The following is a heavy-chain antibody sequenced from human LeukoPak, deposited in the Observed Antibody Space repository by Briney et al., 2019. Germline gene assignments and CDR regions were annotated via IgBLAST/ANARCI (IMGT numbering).Heavy chain of an antibody. CDR3: VKGKRGSSYVHYFHS. V-gene: IGHV3-30*18. D-gene: IGHD5-18*01. CDR1: GLIFETYG. Sequence: GGSLRLSCAVSGLIFETYGMHWVRQAPGKGLEWVGVISNNGSNTYYGDSVKGRFTISRDNSNNTLSLQMNGLTTEDTGVYFCVKGKRGSSYVHYFHSWGQGTLVTVSS. CDR2: ISNNGSNT. J-gene: IGHJ4*02.